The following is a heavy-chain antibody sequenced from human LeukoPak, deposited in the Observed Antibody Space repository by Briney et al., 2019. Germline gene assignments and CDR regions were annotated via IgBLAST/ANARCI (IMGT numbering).Heavy chain of an antibody. CDR2: ISTSGTIV. CDR1: GGTFSDYY. CDR3: ASLSGNRIGSYLGD. V-gene: IGHV3-11*04. J-gene: IGHJ4*02. D-gene: IGHD1-26*01. Sequence: PGGSLRLFCAASGGTFSDYYMSWIRQAPGKGLEWVSSISTSGTIVHYADSVRGRFTMSRDNTRKSVYLQMDSLRAGDTAVYYCASLSGNRIGSYLGDWGQGTLVTVSS.